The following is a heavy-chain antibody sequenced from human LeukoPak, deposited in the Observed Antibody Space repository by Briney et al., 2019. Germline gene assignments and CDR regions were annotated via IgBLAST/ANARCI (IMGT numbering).Heavy chain of an antibody. J-gene: IGHJ3*02. CDR1: GGSISSYY. V-gene: IGHV4-4*07. CDR3: ARDIVVVPAATPNAFDI. Sequence: SETLSLTCTVSGGSISSYYWSWIRQPAGKGLEGIGRIYTSGSTNYNPSLKSRVTMSVDTSKNQFSLKLSSVTAADTAVYYCARDIVVVPAATPNAFDIWGQGTMVTVSS. CDR2: IYTSGST. D-gene: IGHD2-2*02.